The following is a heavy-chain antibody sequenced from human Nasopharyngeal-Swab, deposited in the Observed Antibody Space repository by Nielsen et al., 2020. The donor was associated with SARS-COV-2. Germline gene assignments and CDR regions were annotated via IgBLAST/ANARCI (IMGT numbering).Heavy chain of an antibody. J-gene: IGHJ4*02. V-gene: IGHV2-26*01. CDR3: ERREGRRKIFGVVMWYFDY. Sequence: WIRQPPGKALEWLAHIFSNDEKSYSTSLKSRLTISKDTSKSQVVLTMTNMDPVDTATEEGERREGRRKIFGVVMWYFDYWGQGTLVTVSS. D-gene: IGHD3-3*01. CDR2: IFSNDEK.